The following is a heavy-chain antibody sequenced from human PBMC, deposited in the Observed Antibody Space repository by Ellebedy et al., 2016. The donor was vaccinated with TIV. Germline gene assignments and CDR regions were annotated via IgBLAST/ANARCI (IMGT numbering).Heavy chain of an antibody. V-gene: IGHV1-3*01. CDR2: INAGNGNT. Sequence: AASVKVSCKASGYTFTSYAMHWVRQAPGQRLEWMGWINAGNGNTKYSQKFQGRVTITRDTSASTAYMELSSLRSEDTAVYYCARDGYYYGSGSYGFDPWGQGTLVTVSS. D-gene: IGHD3-10*01. J-gene: IGHJ5*02. CDR1: GYTFTSYA. CDR3: ARDGYYYGSGSYGFDP.